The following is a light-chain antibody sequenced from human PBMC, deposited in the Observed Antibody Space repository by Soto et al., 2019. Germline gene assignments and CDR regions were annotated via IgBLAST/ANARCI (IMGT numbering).Light chain of an antibody. CDR3: QQRSNSIT. Sequence: EILLAQAPCSLCSSPGEGATRSCRASQSVTSSYLAWYQQKPGQAPRLLIYEISNRATGIPARFSGSGSGTDFTLTISSLEPEDFAVYYCQQRSNSITFGQGTRLEIK. J-gene: IGKJ5*01. V-gene: IGKV3-11*01. CDR1: QSVTSSY. CDR2: EIS.